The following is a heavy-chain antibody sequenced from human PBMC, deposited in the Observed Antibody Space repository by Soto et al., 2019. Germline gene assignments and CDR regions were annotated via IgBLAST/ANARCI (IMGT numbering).Heavy chain of an antibody. CDR3: ARERVDIVATTTDDY. V-gene: IGHV3-33*01. Sequence: GGSLRLSCAASGFTFSSYGMHWVRQAPGKGLEWVAVIWYDGSNKYYADSVKGRFTISRDNSKNTLYLQMNSLRAEDTAVYYCARERVDIVATTTDDYWGQGTLVTVSS. D-gene: IGHD5-12*01. CDR1: GFTFSSYG. CDR2: IWYDGSNK. J-gene: IGHJ4*02.